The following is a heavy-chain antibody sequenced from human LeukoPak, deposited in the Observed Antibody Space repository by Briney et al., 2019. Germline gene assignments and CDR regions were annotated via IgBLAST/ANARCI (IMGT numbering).Heavy chain of an antibody. D-gene: IGHD4-17*01. J-gene: IGHJ3*02. V-gene: IGHV3-53*01. Sequence: GGSLRLSCAASGFTFSSYSMNWVRQAPGKGLEWVSVIYSGGSTYYADSVKGRFTISRDNSKNTLYLQMNSLRAEDTAVYYCATGPVTTGIAFDIWGQGTMVTVSS. CDR1: GFTFSSYS. CDR2: IYSGGST. CDR3: ATGPVTTGIAFDI.